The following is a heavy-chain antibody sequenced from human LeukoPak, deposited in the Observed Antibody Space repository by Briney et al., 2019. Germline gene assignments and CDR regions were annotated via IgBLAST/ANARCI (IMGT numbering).Heavy chain of an antibody. CDR2: ISAYNGNR. CDR3: ARERTILTGYYRLREDYFDY. Sequence: ASVKVSCKASGYTFTSYGLSWVRQVPGQGLEWMGWISAYNGNRNYAQKFQGRVTMTTDTSTSTAYMELRSLRSDDTAVYYCARERTILTGYYRLREDYFDYWGQGTLVTVSS. V-gene: IGHV1-18*01. D-gene: IGHD3-9*01. J-gene: IGHJ4*02. CDR1: GYTFTSYG.